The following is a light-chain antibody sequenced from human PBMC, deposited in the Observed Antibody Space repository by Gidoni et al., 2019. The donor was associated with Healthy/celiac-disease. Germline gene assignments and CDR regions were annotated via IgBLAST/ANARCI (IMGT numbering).Light chain of an antibody. J-gene: IGKJ5*01. CDR1: QSVSSSY. CDR3: QQYGSSIT. V-gene: IGKV3-20*01. CDR2: GAS. Sequence: EFLLTQSPGTLSLSPGERATLSFRASQSVSSSYLAGYQQKPGQAPRLLLYGASSRATGIPDRFSGSGSGTDFTLTISRLEPEDFAVYYCQQYGSSITFGQGTRLEIK.